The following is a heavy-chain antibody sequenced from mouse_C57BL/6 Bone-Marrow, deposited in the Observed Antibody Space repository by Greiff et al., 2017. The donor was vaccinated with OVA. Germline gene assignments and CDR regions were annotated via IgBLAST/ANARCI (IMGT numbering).Heavy chain of an antibody. Sequence: EVMLVESGGDLVKPGGSLKLSCAASGFTFSSYGMSWVRQTPDKRLEWVATISSGGSYTYYPGSVKGRFTISRDNAKNTLYLQMSSLKSEDTAMYYCARRSITTVRGYAMDYWGQGTSVTVSS. CDR3: ARRSITTVRGYAMDY. V-gene: IGHV5-6*02. D-gene: IGHD1-1*01. CDR1: GFTFSSYG. J-gene: IGHJ4*01. CDR2: ISSGGSYT.